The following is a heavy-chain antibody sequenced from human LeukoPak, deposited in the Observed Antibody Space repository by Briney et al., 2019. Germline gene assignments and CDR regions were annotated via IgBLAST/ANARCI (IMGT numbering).Heavy chain of an antibody. J-gene: IGHJ4*02. CDR3: ARDMTGSGYYLIW. Sequence: GGSLRLSCAASGFTFSSYEMNWVRQAPGKGLEWGSYISSRGSTIYYADSVKGRFTISRDNAKNSLYLQMNSLRAEDTAVYYCARDMTGSGYYLIWWGQGTLVTVSS. V-gene: IGHV3-48*03. D-gene: IGHD3-22*01. CDR1: GFTFSSYE. CDR2: ISSRGSTI.